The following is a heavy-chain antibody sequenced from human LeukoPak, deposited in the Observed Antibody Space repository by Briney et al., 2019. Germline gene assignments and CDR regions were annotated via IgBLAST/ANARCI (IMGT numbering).Heavy chain of an antibody. Sequence: GSSVKVSCKASGGTFSSYAISWVRQAPGQGLEWMGGIIPIFGTANYAQKFQGRVTITADESTSTAYMELSSVRSEETAVYYCAGGGGDIVERAFDIWGQGTMVTVSS. D-gene: IGHD2-15*01. J-gene: IGHJ3*02. V-gene: IGHV1-69*01. CDR1: GGTFSSYA. CDR2: IIPIFGTA. CDR3: AGGGGDIVERAFDI.